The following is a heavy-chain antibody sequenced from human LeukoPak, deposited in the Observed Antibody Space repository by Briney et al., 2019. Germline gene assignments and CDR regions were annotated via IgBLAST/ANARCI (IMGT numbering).Heavy chain of an antibody. V-gene: IGHV1-18*01. CDR3: ARASDYGSGSLEH. J-gene: IGHJ4*02. Sequence: GAAVKVSCQASGYTFTSYGLSWVRQAPGQGLEWMGWISAYNGNTNYAQNLQGRVTMTTDTSTDTAYMELRSLRSDDTAVYYCARASDYGSGSLEHWGQGTLVTVSS. D-gene: IGHD3-10*01. CDR1: GYTFTSYG. CDR2: ISAYNGNT.